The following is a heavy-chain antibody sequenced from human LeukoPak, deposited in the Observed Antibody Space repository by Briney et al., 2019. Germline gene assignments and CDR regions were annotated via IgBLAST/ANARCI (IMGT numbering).Heavy chain of an antibody. CDR2: ISSSGST. D-gene: IGHD5-24*01. CDR3: ARRDGNAFDI. V-gene: IGHV4-4*07. CDR1: GGSINNFY. Sequence: TSETRSLTCTVSGGSINNFYWSWVRQPAGKGLEWIGRISSSGSTNYNPSLKSRVTMSVDTSKNQFSLKLTSVTAADTAVYYCARRDGNAFDIWGQGTMVTVSS. J-gene: IGHJ3*02.